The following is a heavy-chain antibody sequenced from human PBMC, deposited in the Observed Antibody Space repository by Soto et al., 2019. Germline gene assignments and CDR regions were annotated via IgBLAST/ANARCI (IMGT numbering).Heavy chain of an antibody. CDR3: ARDGYCSGIRCDSDNYYGLDV. J-gene: IGHJ6*02. Sequence: QVQLVESGGGVVQPGGSLRLSCAASGFTFSNFGMHWVRQAPGKGLEWVAVVFFDGSREFYAESVKGRFSLSRDNSKYTMYLQMSSLRADDTAVYYCARDGYCSGIRCDSDNYYGLDVWGRGTRVTVS. CDR2: VFFDGSRE. CDR1: GFTFSNFG. V-gene: IGHV3-30*03. D-gene: IGHD2-15*01.